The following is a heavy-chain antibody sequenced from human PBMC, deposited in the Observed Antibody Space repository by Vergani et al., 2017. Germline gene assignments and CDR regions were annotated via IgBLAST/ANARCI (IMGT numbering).Heavy chain of an antibody. CDR2: IIPIFGTT. CDR3: ARSSGYYSYDFDL. V-gene: IGHV1-69*13. J-gene: IGHJ4*02. D-gene: IGHD3-22*01. Sequence: QGQLAQSGAEVKKPGSSVKVSCKASGGTFSSNSISWVRQAPGQGLEWMGRIIPIFGTTSYAQKFQGRVTIRADESTSTAYMDLISLRTEDTAVYYCARSSGYYSYDFDLWGQGTLVTVSS. CDR1: GGTFSSNS.